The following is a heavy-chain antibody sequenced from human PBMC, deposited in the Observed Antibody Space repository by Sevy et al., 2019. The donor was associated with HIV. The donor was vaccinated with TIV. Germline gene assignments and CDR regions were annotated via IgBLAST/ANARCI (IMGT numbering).Heavy chain of an antibody. Sequence: GSLRLSCAISGFTVNDKYIIWVRQAPGKGLEWIANIYYNGHINYNPSLKSRVTLSLDTSKNQFSLRLSSVTAADTAMYYCAGENAWGRGYSWGQGTLVTVSS. V-gene: IGHV4-59*08. CDR1: GFTVNDKY. J-gene: IGHJ4*02. CDR3: AGENAWGRGYS. D-gene: IGHD1-26*01. CDR2: IYYNGHI.